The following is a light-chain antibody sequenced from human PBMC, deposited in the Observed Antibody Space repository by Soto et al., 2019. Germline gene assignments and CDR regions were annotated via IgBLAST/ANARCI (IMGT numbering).Light chain of an antibody. Sequence: AIRMPQSQSSFSASTGASLPITGRARQGISSALAWYQQKPGKPPKLLIYDASSLESGVPSRFSGSGSGTDFTLTISSLQPEDFATYYRQQFNNYITFGQGTRLDIK. V-gene: IGKV1D-13*01. J-gene: IGKJ5*01. CDR2: DAS. CDR3: QQFNNYIT. CDR1: QGISSA.